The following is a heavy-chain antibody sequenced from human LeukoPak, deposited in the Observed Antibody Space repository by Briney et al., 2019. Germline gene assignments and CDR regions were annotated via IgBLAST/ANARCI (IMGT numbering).Heavy chain of an antibody. J-gene: IGHJ3*02. D-gene: IGHD5-18*01. CDR2: IYPGDSDT. CDR3: ARRGYSYGYSSNPDAFDI. V-gene: IGHV5-51*01. CDR1: GYSFTSYW. Sequence: LGESLKISCKGSGYSFTSYWIGWVRQMPGKGLEWMGIIYPGDSDTRYSPSFQGQVTISADKSISTAYLQWSSLKASDTAMYYCARRGYSYGYSSNPDAFDIWGQGTMVTVSP.